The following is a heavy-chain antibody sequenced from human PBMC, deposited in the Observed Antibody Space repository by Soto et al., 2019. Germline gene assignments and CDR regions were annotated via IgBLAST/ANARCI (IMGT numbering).Heavy chain of an antibody. D-gene: IGHD3-10*01. CDR3: AREIRGLITPLYNWFDP. CDR2: TYYRSKWYN. CDR1: GDSVSSNSAA. Sequence: SQTLSLTCAISGDSVSSNSAAWNWIRQSPSRGLEWLGRTYYRSKWYNDYAVSVKSRITITPDTSKNQFSLQLNSVTPEDTAVYYCAREIRGLITPLYNWFDPWGQGTLVTAPQ. J-gene: IGHJ5*02. V-gene: IGHV6-1*01.